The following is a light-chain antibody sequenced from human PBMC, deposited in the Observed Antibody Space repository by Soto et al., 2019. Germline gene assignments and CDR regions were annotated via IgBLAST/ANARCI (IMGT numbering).Light chain of an antibody. Sequence: QSVLTQPPSASGTPGQRVTISCSGSSSNIGSNYVYWYQQLPGTAPKLLIYRNNQRPSGVPDRFSGSKSGTSASLAISGLRSEDEDDYYCAAWDDSLSAFYVFGTATKVTV. CDR2: RNN. CDR1: SSNIGSNY. V-gene: IGLV1-47*01. J-gene: IGLJ1*01. CDR3: AAWDDSLSAFYV.